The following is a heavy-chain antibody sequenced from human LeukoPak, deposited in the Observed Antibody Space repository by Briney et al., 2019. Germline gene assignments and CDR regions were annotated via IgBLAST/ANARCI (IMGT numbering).Heavy chain of an antibody. J-gene: IGHJ4*02. V-gene: IGHV3-66*01. CDR2: IYSGGST. Sequence: GGSLRLFCAASGFTVSSNYISWVRQAPGKGLEWVSVIYSGGSTYYADSVKGRFTISRDNSKNTLYLQMNSLRAEDTAVYYCARGPQNYDILTGYYPSPFDYWGQGTLVTVSS. CDR3: ARGPQNYDILTGYYPSPFDY. D-gene: IGHD3-9*01. CDR1: GFTVSSNY.